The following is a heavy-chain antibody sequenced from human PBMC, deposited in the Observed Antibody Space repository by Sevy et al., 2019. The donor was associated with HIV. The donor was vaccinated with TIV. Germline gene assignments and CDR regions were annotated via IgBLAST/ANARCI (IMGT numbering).Heavy chain of an antibody. CDR1: GYTFTGYY. J-gene: IGHJ6*02. CDR2: INPNSGGT. D-gene: IGHD3-10*01. V-gene: IGHV1-2*02. Sequence: ASVKVSCKASGYTFTGYYMHWVRQAPGQGLEWMGWINPNSGGTNYAQKFQGRVTMTRDTSISTAYMELSRLRSDDTAVYYCAREPYYYGSGSPNTGYYGMDVWGQGTTVTVSS. CDR3: AREPYYYGSGSPNTGYYGMDV.